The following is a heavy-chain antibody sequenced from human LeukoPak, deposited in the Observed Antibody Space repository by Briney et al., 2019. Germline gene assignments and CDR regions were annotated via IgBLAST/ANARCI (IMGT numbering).Heavy chain of an antibody. CDR2: INPTGGST. D-gene: IGHD3-22*01. J-gene: IGHJ4*02. Sequence: GASVKVSCKASGYTFTSYYMHWVRQAPGQGLEWMGLINPTGGSTGYAQKFQGRVTMTRDMSTSTVYMELSSLRSEDTAVYYCARDILNDYYDSSGYSYWGQGTLVTVSS. CDR3: ARDILNDYYDSSGYSY. V-gene: IGHV1-46*01. CDR1: GYTFTSYY.